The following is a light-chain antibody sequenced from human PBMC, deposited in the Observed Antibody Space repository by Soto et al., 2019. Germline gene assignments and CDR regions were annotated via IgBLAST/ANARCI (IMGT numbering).Light chain of an antibody. CDR3: QQLNSYPLT. CDR2: EAS. Sequence: DIQMTQSPSTLSSSVASIVTIPFWVSQSISSWLAWYQQEPGKAPKLLIYEASSLESGVPSRFSGSGSGTEFTLTISSLQPEDFATYYCQQLNSYPLTFGGGTKVDIK. J-gene: IGKJ4*01. CDR1: QSISSW. V-gene: IGKV1-5*01.